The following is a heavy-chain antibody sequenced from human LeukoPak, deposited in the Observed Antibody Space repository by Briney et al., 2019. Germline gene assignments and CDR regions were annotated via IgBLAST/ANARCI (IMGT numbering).Heavy chain of an antibody. CDR1: DGSVNSGSYY. CDR3: ARLAAPPRNYFDY. D-gene: IGHD1-14*01. J-gene: IGHJ4*02. Sequence: PSETLSLTCTVSDGSVNSGSYYWNWIRQPPGKGLEWIGYIFYSGNTNYNPSLKSRVTISLDTSKNQFSLKLSSVTAADTAVYYCARLAAPPRNYFDYWGQGTLVIVSS. V-gene: IGHV4-61*01. CDR2: IFYSGNT.